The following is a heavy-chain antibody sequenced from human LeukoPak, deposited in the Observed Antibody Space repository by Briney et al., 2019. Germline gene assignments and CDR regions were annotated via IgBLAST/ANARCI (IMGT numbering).Heavy chain of an antibody. Sequence: GASVKVSCKASGYTFTSYDINWVRQATGQGLEWMGWMNPNSGNTGYAQKFQGRVTITRNTSISTAYMELSSLRSEDTAVYYCATGAYYYDSSGYYPDDAFDIWGQGTMVTVSS. D-gene: IGHD3-22*01. CDR3: ATGAYYYDSSGYYPDDAFDI. CDR2: MNPNSGNT. V-gene: IGHV1-8*03. J-gene: IGHJ3*02. CDR1: GYTFTSYD.